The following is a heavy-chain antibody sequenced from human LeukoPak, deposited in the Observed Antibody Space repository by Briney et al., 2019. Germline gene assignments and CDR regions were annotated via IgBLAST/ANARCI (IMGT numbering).Heavy chain of an antibody. Sequence: AGGSLRLSCAASGFTFSSYGMHWVRQAPGKGLECVSGISGSGGTTYYADSVKGRFTISRDNSKNTLYLQMNSLRAEDTALYYCAKEKGGKDSSSWYRDYWGEGTLVTVSS. CDR2: ISGSGGTT. D-gene: IGHD6-13*01. V-gene: IGHV3-23*01. CDR1: GFTFSSYG. CDR3: AKEKGGKDSSSWYRDY. J-gene: IGHJ4*02.